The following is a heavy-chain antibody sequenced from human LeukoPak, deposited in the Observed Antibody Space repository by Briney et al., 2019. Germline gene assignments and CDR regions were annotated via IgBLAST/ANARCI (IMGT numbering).Heavy chain of an antibody. CDR1: GFTVSSNY. CDR2: IYSGGST. V-gene: IGHV3-53*01. D-gene: IGHD6-13*01. J-gene: IGHJ5*02. CDR3: AKDPNRSSSWYVGWFDP. Sequence: PGGSLRLSCAASGFTVSSNYMSWVRQAPGKGLEWVSVIYSGGSTYYADSVKGRFTISRDNSKNTLYLQMNSLRAEDTAVYYCAKDPNRSSSWYVGWFDPWGQGTLVTVSS.